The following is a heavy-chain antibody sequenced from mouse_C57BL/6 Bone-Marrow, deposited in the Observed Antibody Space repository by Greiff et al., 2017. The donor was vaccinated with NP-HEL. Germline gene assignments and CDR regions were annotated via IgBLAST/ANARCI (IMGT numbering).Heavy chain of an antibody. D-gene: IGHD1-1*01. CDR1: GFTFSSYT. V-gene: IGHV5-9*01. J-gene: IGHJ1*03. Sequence: EVMLVESGGGLVKPGGSLKLSCAASGFTFSSYTMSWVRQTPEKRLEWVATISGGGGNTYYPDSVKGRFTISRDNAKNTLYLQMSSLRSEDTALYYCARHYYYGSSDWYFDVWGTGTTVTVSS. CDR2: ISGGGGNT. CDR3: ARHYYYGSSDWYFDV.